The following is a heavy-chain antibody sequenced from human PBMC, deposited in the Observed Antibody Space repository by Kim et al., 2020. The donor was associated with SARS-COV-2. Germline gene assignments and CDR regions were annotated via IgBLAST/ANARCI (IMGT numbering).Heavy chain of an antibody. Sequence: SETLSLTCAVYGGSFSGYYWSWIRQPPGKGLEWIGEINHSGSTNYNPSLKSRVTISVDTSKNQFSLKLSSVTAADTAVYYCARGGSSSWYHYYGMDVWGQGTTVSVSS. CDR3: ARGGSSSWYHYYGMDV. CDR1: GGSFSGYY. CDR2: INHSGST. D-gene: IGHD6-13*01. V-gene: IGHV4-34*01. J-gene: IGHJ6*02.